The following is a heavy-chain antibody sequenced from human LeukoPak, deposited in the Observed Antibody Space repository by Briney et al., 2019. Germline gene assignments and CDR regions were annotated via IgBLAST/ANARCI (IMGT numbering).Heavy chain of an antibody. D-gene: IGHD3-22*01. V-gene: IGHV3-30*14. CDR1: GFTFSSYA. CDR3: AHSYDFDSSGYHRPAAI. Sequence: GGSLRLSCAASGFTFSSYAMHWVRQAPGKGLEWVAVISYDGSNKYYADSVKGRFTISGDKSANTVYLQMNSLRVDDTAMYYCAHSYDFDSSGYHRPAAIWGQGTQVTVSS. J-gene: IGHJ4*02. CDR2: ISYDGSNK.